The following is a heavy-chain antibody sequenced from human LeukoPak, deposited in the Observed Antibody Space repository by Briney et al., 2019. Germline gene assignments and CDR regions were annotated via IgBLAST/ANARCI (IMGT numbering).Heavy chain of an antibody. V-gene: IGHV3-30*01. Sequence: GGSLRLSCAASGFTFSSYAMHWVRQAPGKGLEWVAVISYDGSNKYYADSVRGRFTISRDNSKNTLYLQMNSLRAEDTAVYYCASPAYSSSWYYFDYWGQGTLVTVSS. CDR3: ASPAYSSSWYYFDY. D-gene: IGHD6-13*01. CDR2: ISYDGSNK. J-gene: IGHJ4*02. CDR1: GFTFSSYA.